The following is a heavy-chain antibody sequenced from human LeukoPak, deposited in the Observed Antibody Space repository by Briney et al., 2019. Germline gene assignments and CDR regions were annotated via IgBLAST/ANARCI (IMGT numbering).Heavy chain of an antibody. J-gene: IGHJ4*02. CDR1: GFTFSSYW. D-gene: IGHD3-22*01. CDR3: TTYYYDSSGYDY. CDR2: IKSKTDGGTT. V-gene: IGHV3-15*01. Sequence: PGGSLRLSCAASGFTFSSYWMTWVRQAPGKGLEWVGRIKSKTDGGTTDYAAPVKGRFTISRDDSKNTLYLQMNSLKTEDTAVYYCTTYYYDSSGYDYWGQGTLVTVSS.